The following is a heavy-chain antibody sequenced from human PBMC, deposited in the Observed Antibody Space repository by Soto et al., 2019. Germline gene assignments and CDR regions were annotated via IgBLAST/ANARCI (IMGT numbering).Heavy chain of an antibody. CDR3: ARGGAARPDY. J-gene: IGHJ4*02. CDR2: ISSSGSTI. D-gene: IGHD6-6*01. CDR1: GFTFSNYG. V-gene: IGHV3-48*02. Sequence: EVQLVESGGGLVQPGGSLRLSCAASGFTFSNYGLNWVRQAPGKGLAGVSYISSSGSTIQYADSVKGRFTISRDNAKNSLYLQMNSLRDEDTALYYCARGGAARPDYWAQGTLVTVSS.